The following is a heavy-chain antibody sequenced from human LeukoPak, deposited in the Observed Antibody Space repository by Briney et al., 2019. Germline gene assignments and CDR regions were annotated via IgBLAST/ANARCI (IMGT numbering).Heavy chain of an antibody. D-gene: IGHD2-15*01. V-gene: IGHV3-49*03. CDR1: GFTFGDYA. CDR2: IRSKAYGGTT. J-gene: IGHJ4*02. Sequence: PGGSLRLSCTTSGFTFGDYAMSWFRQAPGKALEWVAFIRSKAYGGTTEYAASVKDRFTISRDDSKSIAYLQMNSLKAEDTAVYYCARDRPRGYCSGGICYYRFDYWGQGTLVTVSS. CDR3: ARDRPRGYCSGGICYYRFDY.